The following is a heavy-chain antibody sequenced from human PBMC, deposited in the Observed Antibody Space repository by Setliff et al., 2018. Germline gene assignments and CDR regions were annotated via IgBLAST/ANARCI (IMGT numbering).Heavy chain of an antibody. CDR2: IDSSSTWI. J-gene: IGHJ4*02. Sequence: PGGSLRLSCAASGFTFSSYTMNWVRQAPGQGLEWVSSIDSSSTWIYYADSVKGRFTSSRDNARNSVFLQMNNLRVEDTAIYYCARGPLAPFDYWGRGILVTVSS. V-gene: IGHV3-21*01. CDR1: GFTFSSYT. CDR3: ARGPLAPFDY. D-gene: IGHD6-13*01.